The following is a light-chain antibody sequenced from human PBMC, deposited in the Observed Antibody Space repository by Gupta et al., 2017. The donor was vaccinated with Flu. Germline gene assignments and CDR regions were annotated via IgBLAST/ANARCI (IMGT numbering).Light chain of an antibody. J-gene: IGKJ2*01. Sequence: VMTQSAATLSVSPGERVTLSCRASQSVSSNLAWYQQKPGQAPRLLIYGASTRATGIPARFTGRGSGTEFTLTISRRQSEDFAVYYCQQYNNWPLYTFGQGTKLEIK. CDR2: GAS. CDR3: QQYNNWPLYT. CDR1: QSVSSN. V-gene: IGKV3-15*01.